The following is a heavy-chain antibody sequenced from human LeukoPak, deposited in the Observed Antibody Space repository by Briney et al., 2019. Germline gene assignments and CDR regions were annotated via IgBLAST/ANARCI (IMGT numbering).Heavy chain of an antibody. CDR1: GFTFSSYG. D-gene: IGHD2-8*01. V-gene: IGHV3-33*01. J-gene: IGHJ6*02. Sequence: GRSLRLFCAASGFTFSSYGMHWVRQAPGKGLEWVADIWFDGKNEHFADSVKGRFTISRDNSKNTMYLQINSLRAEDTAVYYCTRDRHCANGVCHSPPGMDVWGQGTTVTVSS. CDR3: TRDRHCANGVCHSPPGMDV. CDR2: IWFDGKNE.